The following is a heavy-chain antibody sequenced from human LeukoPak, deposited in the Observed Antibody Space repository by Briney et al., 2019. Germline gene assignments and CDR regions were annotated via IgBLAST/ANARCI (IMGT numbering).Heavy chain of an antibody. CDR1: GGPLRSSCFY. J-gene: IGHJ4*02. Sequence: SGTLSLTRPVSGGPLRSSCFYWGWNRPPPGKGPGWDGGIYFSGTPYYNPSLKSRVTISVDTSKNQFSLKLSSVTAADTAVYYCARQLYDSVWGSYPDYFDYWGQGTLVTVSS. D-gene: IGHD3-16*02. CDR2: IYFSGTP. V-gene: IGHV4-39*01. CDR3: ARQLYDSVWGSYPDYFDY.